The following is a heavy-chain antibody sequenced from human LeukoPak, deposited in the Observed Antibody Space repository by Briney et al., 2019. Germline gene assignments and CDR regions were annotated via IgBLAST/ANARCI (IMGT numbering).Heavy chain of an antibody. CDR1: GYTFTGYY. V-gene: IGHV1-2*02. CDR2: INPNSGGT. D-gene: IGHD1-26*01. CDR3: AGGSRGELLSHPTSWLPLGDAFDI. J-gene: IGHJ3*02. Sequence: ASVKVSCKASGYTFTGYYMHWVRQAPGQGLEWMGWINPNSGGTNYAQKFQGRVTMTRDTSISTAYMELSRLRSDDTAVYYCAGGSRGELLSHPTSWLPLGDAFDIWGQGTMVTVSS.